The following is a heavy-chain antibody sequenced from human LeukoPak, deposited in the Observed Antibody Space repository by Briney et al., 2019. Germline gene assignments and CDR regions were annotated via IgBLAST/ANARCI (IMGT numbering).Heavy chain of an antibody. D-gene: IGHD3-22*01. V-gene: IGHV3-30*18. Sequence: GRSLRLSCAASGFTFSCYGMHWVRQAPGKGLEWVAVISYDGSNKYYADSVKGRFTISRDNSKNTLYLQMNSLRAEDTAVYYCAKVVYYDSSRPLDYYYYYGMDVWGQGTTVTVSS. J-gene: IGHJ6*02. CDR3: AKVVYYDSSRPLDYYYYYGMDV. CDR2: ISYDGSNK. CDR1: GFTFSCYG.